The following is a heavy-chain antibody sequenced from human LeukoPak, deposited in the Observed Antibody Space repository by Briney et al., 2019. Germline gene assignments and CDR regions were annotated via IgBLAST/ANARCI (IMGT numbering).Heavy chain of an antibody. J-gene: IGHJ4*02. V-gene: IGHV3-74*01. CDR1: GFTVSNNY. CDR3: VRGNDYGGPHY. D-gene: IGHD4-23*01. CDR2: IDRDGSRI. Sequence: GGSLRLSCAVSGFTVSNNYMSWVRQAPGKGLVWVSRIDRDGSRINYADSVKGRFTISRDNGKNTLFLQMNSLRAEDAAVYYCVRGNDYGGPHYWGQGTLVTVSS.